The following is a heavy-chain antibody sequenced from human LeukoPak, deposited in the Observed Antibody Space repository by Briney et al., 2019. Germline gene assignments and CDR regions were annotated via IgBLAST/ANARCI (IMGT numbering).Heavy chain of an antibody. D-gene: IGHD1-26*01. CDR1: GFIFSAYN. Sequence: GGSLRLSCAASGFIFSAYNMNWVRQAPGKGLEWVSFISSGSSYIYYADSVKGRFTISRDNAKNSLYLQMNSLRAEDTAVYYCAREYWYSGSYCVFDYWGQGTLVTVSS. V-gene: IGHV3-21*06. CDR2: ISSGSSYI. CDR3: AREYWYSGSYCVFDY. J-gene: IGHJ4*02.